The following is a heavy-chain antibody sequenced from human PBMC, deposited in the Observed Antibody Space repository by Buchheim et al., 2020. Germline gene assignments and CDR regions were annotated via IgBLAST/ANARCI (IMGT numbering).Heavy chain of an antibody. Sequence: QVQLVESGGGVVQPGRSLRLSCAASGFTFSSYGMHWVRQAPGKGLEWVAVIWYDGSNKYYADSVKGRFTISRDNSKNTLYLQMNSLRAEDTAVYYCARDWGSSGSPGGDYWGQGTL. V-gene: IGHV3-33*01. CDR1: GFTFSSYG. CDR3: ARDWGSSGSPGGDY. CDR2: IWYDGSNK. D-gene: IGHD6-19*01. J-gene: IGHJ4*02.